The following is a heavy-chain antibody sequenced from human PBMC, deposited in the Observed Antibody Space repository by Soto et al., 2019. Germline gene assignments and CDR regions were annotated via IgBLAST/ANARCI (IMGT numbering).Heavy chain of an antibody. CDR1: GCTFISYA. CDR2: ISYDGSNK. J-gene: IGHJ4*02. CDR3: ARLGRDGPITTPSR. D-gene: IGHD3-22*01. V-gene: IGHV3-30*09. Sequence: TLRLSCAASGCTFISYARSWIRQAPGKGLEWMAVISYDGSNKYYADSVKGRFAISRDKSKNPLYLQMTSLSAEDTAVYYCARLGRDGPITTPSRWGQGTLVTVSS.